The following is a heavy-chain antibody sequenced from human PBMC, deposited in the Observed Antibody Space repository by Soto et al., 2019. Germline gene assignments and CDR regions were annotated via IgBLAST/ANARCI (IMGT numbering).Heavy chain of an antibody. CDR1: GDSLSLYY. D-gene: IGHD1-26*01. Sequence: SETLSLTCTVSGDSLSLYYWSWIRLSPGKGLEWVGYIYSTGSSNQNPSLRDRVAVSADASKNQFYLTLSSMTAADTAVYYCARGERKVNWRPYFDTWGQGIQVTVS. CDR2: IYSTGSS. J-gene: IGHJ5*02. V-gene: IGHV4-59*01. CDR3: ARGERKVNWRPYFDT.